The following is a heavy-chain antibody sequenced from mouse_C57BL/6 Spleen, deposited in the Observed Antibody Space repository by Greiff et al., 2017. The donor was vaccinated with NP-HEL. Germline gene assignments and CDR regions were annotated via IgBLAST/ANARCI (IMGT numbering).Heavy chain of an antibody. CDR3: TRRMITRGFFAY. CDR1: GYTFTDYE. V-gene: IGHV1-15*01. D-gene: IGHD2-4*01. Sequence: VQLQQSGAELVRPGASVTLSCKASGYTFTDYEMHWVKQTPVHGLEWIGAIDPETGGTAYNQKFKGKAILTADKSSSTAYMELRSLTSEDSAVYYCTRRMITRGFFAYWGQGTLVTVSA. J-gene: IGHJ3*01. CDR2: IDPETGGT.